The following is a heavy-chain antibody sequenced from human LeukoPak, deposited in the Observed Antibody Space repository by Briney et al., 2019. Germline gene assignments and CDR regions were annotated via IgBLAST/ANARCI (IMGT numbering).Heavy chain of an antibody. CDR2: IYSGGST. J-gene: IGHJ4*02. D-gene: IGHD2-15*01. Sequence: GGPLRLSCAASGFTVSSSYMSWVRQAPGKGLEWVSVIYSGGSTYYADSVKGRFTISRDNAKNSLYLQMSSLRDEDTAVYYCAQKGGTDHWGQGTLVTVSS. CDR3: AQKGGTDH. V-gene: IGHV3-66*01. CDR1: GFTVSSSY.